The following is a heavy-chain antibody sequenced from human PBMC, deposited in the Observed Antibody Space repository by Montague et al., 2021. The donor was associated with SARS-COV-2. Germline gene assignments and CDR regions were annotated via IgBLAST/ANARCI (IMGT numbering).Heavy chain of an antibody. V-gene: IGHV4-39*02. D-gene: IGHD3-10*01. CDR1: SGSIISSGYY. J-gene: IGHJ4*02. Sequence: SETLSLTCSVSSGSIISSGYYWGWIRQPRGKELEWIGNIYYSGTTYYNPSLQSRGTISVDMSKNHLSLRLSSVTAADTAVYFCARGMIRGVTTPFDYWGQGSQVTVSS. CDR3: ARGMIRGVTTPFDY. CDR2: IYYSGTT.